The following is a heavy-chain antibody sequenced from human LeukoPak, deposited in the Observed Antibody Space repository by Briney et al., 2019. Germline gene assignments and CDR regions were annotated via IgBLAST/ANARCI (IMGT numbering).Heavy chain of an antibody. V-gene: IGHV4-59*08. J-gene: IGHJ4*02. CDR2: IYYSGNT. CDR3: ASTRRAAVAGRFDS. D-gene: IGHD6-19*01. Sequence: SETLSFTRTVSGASMNSNYWSWIRQPPGRGLEWIGYIYYSGNTNSSPSLGSRVTMSLDASKNQFSLKVNSVTAADTAIYYCASTRRAAVAGRFDSWGQGTLVTVSS. CDR1: GASMNSNY.